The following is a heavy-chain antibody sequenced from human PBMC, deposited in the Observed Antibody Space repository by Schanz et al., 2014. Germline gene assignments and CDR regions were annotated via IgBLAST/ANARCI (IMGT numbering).Heavy chain of an antibody. D-gene: IGHD6-13*01. J-gene: IGHJ4*02. V-gene: IGHV4-39*01. CDR3: ARHMGRLSSSRGNYFDY. Sequence: QLQLQESGPGLVKPSETLSLTCTVSGGSISSSSYFWGWIRQPPGKGLEWIGSIYHSGSTYNNPPLKRRVPMPVDTSKNQFPRKLYSVTAADTALYYCARHMGRLSSSRGNYFDYWGQGTLVTVSS. CDR1: GGSISSSSYF. CDR2: IYHSGST.